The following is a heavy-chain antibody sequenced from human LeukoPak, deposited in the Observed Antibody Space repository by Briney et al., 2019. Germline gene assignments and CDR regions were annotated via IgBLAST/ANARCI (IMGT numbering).Heavy chain of an antibody. D-gene: IGHD2-2*01. CDR2: IYYSGST. J-gene: IGHJ5*02. CDR3: AGTPIVVVPAAIPGWFDP. Sequence: SETLSLTCTVSGGSISSGDYYWSCIRQPPGKGLEWIGYIYYSGSTYYNPSLKSRVTISVDTSKNQFSLKLSSVTAADTAVYYCAGTPIVVVPAAIPGWFDPWGQGTLVTVSS. CDR1: GGSISSGDYY. V-gene: IGHV4-30-4*01.